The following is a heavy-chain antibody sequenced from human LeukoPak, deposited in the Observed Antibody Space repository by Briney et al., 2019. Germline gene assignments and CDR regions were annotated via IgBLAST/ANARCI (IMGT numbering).Heavy chain of an antibody. Sequence: GGSLRLSCAASGFTFDDYAMHWVRQAPGKGLGWVSGISWNSGSIGYADPVKGRFTISRDNAKNSLYLQMNSLRAEDTALYYCAKDISYDILTGYPDYWGQGTLVTVSS. V-gene: IGHV3-9*01. CDR3: AKDISYDILTGYPDY. D-gene: IGHD3-9*01. J-gene: IGHJ4*02. CDR1: GFTFDDYA. CDR2: ISWNSGSI.